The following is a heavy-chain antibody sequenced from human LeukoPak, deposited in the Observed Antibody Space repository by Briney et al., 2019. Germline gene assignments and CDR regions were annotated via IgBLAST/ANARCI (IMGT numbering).Heavy chain of an antibody. CDR3: ARDSLLYYYDSSGYISHAFDI. Sequence: PSETLSLTCTVSGGSISSYYWSWLRQPPGKGMGWVGYIYSSVSTNYNPSLKSRATISVDTSKNQFSLKLSSVTAGDTAVYYCARDSLLYYYDSSGYISHAFDIWGQGTMVTVSS. D-gene: IGHD3-22*01. CDR2: IYSSVST. J-gene: IGHJ3*02. CDR1: GGSISSYY. V-gene: IGHV4-59*01.